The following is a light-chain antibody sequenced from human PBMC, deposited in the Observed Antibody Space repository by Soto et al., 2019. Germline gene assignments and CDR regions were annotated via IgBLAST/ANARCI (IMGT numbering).Light chain of an antibody. J-gene: IGKJ5*01. CDR2: GAS. V-gene: IGKV3-20*01. CDR3: QNYANTPIT. CDR1: QSINSRY. Sequence: EIVFTQSPGTLSLSPAERPTLSCRASQSINSRYLAWYQQKPGQAPRLLIYGASSRATGIPDRFSGSGSGTDFTLTINRLQPDDIATYYCQNYANTPITFGQGTRLETK.